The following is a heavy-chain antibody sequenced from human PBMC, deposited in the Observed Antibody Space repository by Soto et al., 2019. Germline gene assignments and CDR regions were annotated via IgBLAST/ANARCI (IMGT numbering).Heavy chain of an antibody. CDR1: GFSLSTSGVG. D-gene: IGHD2-15*01. V-gene: IGHV2-5*02. Sequence: QITLKESGPTLVKRTETRTLTCTFSGFSLSTSGVGVGWIRQPPGQALEWLALIYWDDDKRYSPSLKSRLTITKDTSKNQVVLTMTNMDPVDTATYYCAHRPSYCSGGSCYSGFDYWGQGTLVTVSS. J-gene: IGHJ4*02. CDR3: AHRPSYCSGGSCYSGFDY. CDR2: IYWDDDK.